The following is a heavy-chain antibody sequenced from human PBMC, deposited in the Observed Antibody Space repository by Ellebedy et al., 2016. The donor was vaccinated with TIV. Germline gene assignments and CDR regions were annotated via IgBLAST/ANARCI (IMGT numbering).Heavy chain of an antibody. Sequence: PGGSLRLSCAASGFTFSTSWMSWVRQAPGKGLEWVAVIWYDGSHQYYADSVKGRFTISRDSSKNTVSLQMNSLRAEDTAVYYCVKDWTSGSSRHGSTLGFWGQGTLVTVSS. J-gene: IGHJ4*02. D-gene: IGHD5/OR15-5a*01. CDR2: IWYDGSHQ. CDR1: GFTFSTSW. V-gene: IGHV3-33*06. CDR3: VKDWTSGSSRHGSTLGF.